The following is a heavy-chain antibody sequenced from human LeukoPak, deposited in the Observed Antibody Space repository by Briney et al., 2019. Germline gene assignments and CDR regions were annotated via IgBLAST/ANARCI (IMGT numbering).Heavy chain of an antibody. CDR2: ISWDGGST. Sequence: PGGSLRLSCAASGFTFEEYAMQWVRQAPGKGLEWVSLISWDGGSTYYADSVKGRFTISRDNSKNSLYLQMNSLRVEDTAFYFCAKDMSPLMITYTSDYWGQGTLVTVSS. CDR1: GFTFEEYA. CDR3: AKDMSPLMITYTSDY. V-gene: IGHV3-43D*03. J-gene: IGHJ4*02. D-gene: IGHD3-16*01.